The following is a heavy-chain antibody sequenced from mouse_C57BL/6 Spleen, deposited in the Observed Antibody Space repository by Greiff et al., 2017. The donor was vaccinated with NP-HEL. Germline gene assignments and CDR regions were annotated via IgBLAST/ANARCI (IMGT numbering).Heavy chain of an antibody. D-gene: IGHD1-1*01. Sequence: QVQLQQSGAELVRPGASVTLSCKASGYTFTDYEMHWVKQTPVHGLEWIGAIDPETGGTAYNQKFKGKAILTADKSSSTAYMELRSLTSYDSAVYYSTPFYCGSSLRFAYCGQGTLVTVSA. J-gene: IGHJ3*01. CDR1: GYTFTDYE. CDR3: TPFYCGSSLRFAY. V-gene: IGHV1-15*01. CDR2: IDPETGGT.